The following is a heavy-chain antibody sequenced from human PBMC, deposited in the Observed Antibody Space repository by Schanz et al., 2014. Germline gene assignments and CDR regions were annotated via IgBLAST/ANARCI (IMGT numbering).Heavy chain of an antibody. V-gene: IGHV7-4-1*02. Sequence: VQLVESGGALVQPGGSLRLSCSASGFTFSDHWMSWVRQVPGRGLEWMGWIHTNTGTPTYAPGFAGRFVFSLNTAVGTAYLEITDVRTEDTAVYYCARIADLDFWGQGSLVTVSS. J-gene: IGHJ4*02. CDR2: IHTNTGTP. CDR3: ARIADLDF. D-gene: IGHD6-13*01. CDR1: GFTFSDHW.